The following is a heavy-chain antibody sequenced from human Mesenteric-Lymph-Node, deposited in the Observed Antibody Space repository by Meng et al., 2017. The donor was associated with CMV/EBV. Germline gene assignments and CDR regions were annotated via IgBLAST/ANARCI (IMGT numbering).Heavy chain of an antibody. D-gene: IGHD6-6*01. V-gene: IGHV4-34*01. CDR2: INHSGST. CDR3: ARRGLGRPDY. J-gene: IGHJ4*02. CDR1: GGSFSGYY. Sequence: SETLSLTCAVYGGSFSGYYWSWIRQPPGKGLEWIGEINHSGSTNYNPSLKSRVTISVDTSKNQFSLKLSSVTAADTAVYYCARRGLGRPDYWGQGTLVTVSS.